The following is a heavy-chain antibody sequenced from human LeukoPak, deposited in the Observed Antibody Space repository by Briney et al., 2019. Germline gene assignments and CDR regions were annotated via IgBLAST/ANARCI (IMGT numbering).Heavy chain of an antibody. V-gene: IGHV3-9*03. J-gene: IGHJ4*02. Sequence: PGRSLRLSCAASGFTFDDYAMHWVRQAPGKGLEWVSGISWNSGSIGYADSVKGRFTISRDNAKNSLYLQMNSLRAEDMDLYYCAKAISLTATAPLDYWGQGTLVTVSS. CDR2: ISWNSGSI. CDR1: GFTFDDYA. D-gene: IGHD3-16*01. CDR3: AKAISLTATAPLDY.